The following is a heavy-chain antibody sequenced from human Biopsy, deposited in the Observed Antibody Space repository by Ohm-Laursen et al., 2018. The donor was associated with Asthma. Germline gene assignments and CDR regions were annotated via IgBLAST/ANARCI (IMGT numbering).Heavy chain of an antibody. D-gene: IGHD4-17*01. V-gene: IGHV1-24*01. CDR3: ASDFPKDYVRYNFQF. CDR1: GYSLTDLS. Sequence: GASVKVSCKIYGYSLTDLSMHWVRQAPGQGLEWMGGHDYEEGGTVNARRFQGRVTMTEDTSTDTAYMELSSLSSDDTAVYYCASDFPKDYVRYNFQFWGQGTLVTVSS. CDR2: HDYEEGGT. J-gene: IGHJ4*02.